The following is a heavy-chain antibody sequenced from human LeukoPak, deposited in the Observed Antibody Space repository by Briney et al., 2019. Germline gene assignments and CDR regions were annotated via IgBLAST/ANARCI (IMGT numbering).Heavy chain of an antibody. J-gene: IGHJ6*02. V-gene: IGHV1-69*04. CDR1: GGTFSSYA. D-gene: IGHD3-3*01. CDR2: IIPILGIA. Sequence: ASVKVSCKASGGTFSSYAISWVRQAPGQGLEWMGRIIPILGIANYAQKFQGRVTITADKSTSTAYMELSSLRSDDTAVYYCARVGSRYYDFWSGSSPLYYYYGMDVWGQGTTVTVSS. CDR3: ARVGSRYYDFWSGSSPLYYYYGMDV.